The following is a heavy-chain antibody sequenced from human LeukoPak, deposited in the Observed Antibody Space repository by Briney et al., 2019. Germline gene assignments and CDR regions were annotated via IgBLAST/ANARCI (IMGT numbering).Heavy chain of an antibody. V-gene: IGHV1-2*02. D-gene: IGHD1-7*01. CDR2: INPNSGGT. Sequence: EASVKVSCKTSGYTFTNYYIHWVRQAPGQGLEWMGWINPNSGGTNYAHKFQGRVTLTKDTSISTAFMDLTSLRSDDTAVYYCAREARELQFKARSWFDPWGQGTLVTVSS. CDR3: AREARELQFKARSWFDP. J-gene: IGHJ5*02. CDR1: GYTFTNYY.